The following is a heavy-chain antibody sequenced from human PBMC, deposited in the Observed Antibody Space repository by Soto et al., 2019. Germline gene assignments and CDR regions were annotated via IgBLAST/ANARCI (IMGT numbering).Heavy chain of an antibody. CDR3: ARDYGDYVGWYFDL. V-gene: IGHV3-48*01. CDR1: GFTFSSYS. D-gene: IGHD4-17*01. CDR2: ISSSSSTI. Sequence: EVQLVESGGGLVQPGGSLRLSCAASGFTFSSYSMNWVRQAPGKGLEWVSYISSSSSTIYYADFVKGRFTISRDNAKNSLYLQMNSLRAEDTAVYYCARDYGDYVGWYFDLWGRGTLVTVSA. J-gene: IGHJ2*01.